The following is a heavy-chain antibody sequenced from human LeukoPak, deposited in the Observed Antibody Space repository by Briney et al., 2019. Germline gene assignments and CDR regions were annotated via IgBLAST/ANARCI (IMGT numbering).Heavy chain of an antibody. D-gene: IGHD6-19*01. Sequence: GGSLRLSCAVSGFTFSSYAMSWVRQAPGKGLEWVSAISGSGGSTYYADSVKGRFTISRDNSKNTLYLQMNSLRAEDTAVYYCAKDFSSSGCHYYFSYWGQGTLVTVSS. V-gene: IGHV3-23*01. CDR2: ISGSGGST. CDR1: GFTFSSYA. J-gene: IGHJ4*02. CDR3: AKDFSSSGCHYYFSY.